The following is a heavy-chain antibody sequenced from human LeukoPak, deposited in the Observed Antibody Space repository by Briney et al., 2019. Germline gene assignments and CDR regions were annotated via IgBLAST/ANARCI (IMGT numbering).Heavy chain of an antibody. D-gene: IGHD2-21*02. CDR1: GGTFSSYA. CDR2: IIPIFGTA. Sequence: SVKVSCKASGGTFSSYAISWVRQAPGQGLEWMGGIIPIFGTANYAQKFRGRVTITADKSTRTAYMELSSLRSEDTAVYYCARDRGCGGDCRDAFDIWGQGTMVTVSS. J-gene: IGHJ3*02. CDR3: ARDRGCGGDCRDAFDI. V-gene: IGHV1-69*06.